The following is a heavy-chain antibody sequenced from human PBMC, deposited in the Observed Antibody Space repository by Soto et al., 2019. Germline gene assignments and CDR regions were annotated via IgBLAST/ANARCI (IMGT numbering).Heavy chain of an antibody. J-gene: IGHJ6*02. CDR2: IYPGDSDT. D-gene: IGHD6-13*01. CDR3: ARHHGSPGSYFGLDV. CDR1: GYSFTSYW. V-gene: IGHV5-51*01. Sequence: GESLKISCKGSGYSFTSYWINWVRQMPGKGLEWMGIIYPGDSDTRYSPSFQGQVTISADKSIDTAYLQWRSLKASDTAVYYCARHHGSPGSYFGLDVWGQGTTVTVSS.